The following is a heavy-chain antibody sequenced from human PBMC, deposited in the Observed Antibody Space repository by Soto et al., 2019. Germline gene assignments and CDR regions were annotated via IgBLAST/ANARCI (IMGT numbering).Heavy chain of an antibody. D-gene: IGHD2-8*02. Sequence: PGESLKISCQGSGYAFSSYWIAWVRQMPGKGLEWMGIIYPGDSDTRYSPSFQGQVTISVDKSITTAYLQWSSLKASDTAMYYCARGYCTATIRDPGFDPWGQGT. J-gene: IGHJ5*02. V-gene: IGHV5-51*01. CDR2: IYPGDSDT. CDR1: GYAFSSYW. CDR3: ARGYCTATIRDPGFDP.